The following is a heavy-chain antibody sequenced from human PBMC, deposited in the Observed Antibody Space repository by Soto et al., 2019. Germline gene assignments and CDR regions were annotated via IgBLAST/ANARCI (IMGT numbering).Heavy chain of an antibody. V-gene: IGHV4-61*08. Sequence: SETLSLTCTVSGGSISSGGYYWSWVRQQPGKGLEWIGYIYYCGSTNYTPSLKSRVTISVDTSKNQFSLKMNSVTAADTAVYYCARHRTCLDSWGQGTLVTVSS. J-gene: IGHJ4*02. CDR2: IYYCGST. CDR1: GGSISSGGYY. CDR3: ARHRTCLDS.